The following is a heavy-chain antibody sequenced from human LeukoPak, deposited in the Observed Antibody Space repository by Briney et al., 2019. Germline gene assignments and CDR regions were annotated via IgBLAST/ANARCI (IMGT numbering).Heavy chain of an antibody. CDR2: IYYSGST. CDR1: GGSISSNSYY. J-gene: IGHJ4*02. Sequence: SETLSLTCAVSGGSISSNSYYWGWIRQPPGKGLEWIGSIYYSGSTYYNPSLKSRVTISVDTSKNQFSLKLSSVTAADTAVYYCARGHSSSSSSYFDYWGQGTLVTVSS. V-gene: IGHV4-39*07. CDR3: ARGHSSSSSSYFDY. D-gene: IGHD6-13*01.